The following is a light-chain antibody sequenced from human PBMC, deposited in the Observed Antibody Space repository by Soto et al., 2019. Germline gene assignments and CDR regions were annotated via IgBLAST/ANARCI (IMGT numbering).Light chain of an antibody. CDR3: HQFATARS. CDR2: DAS. J-gene: IGKJ1*01. Sequence: DIVLTQSPATLSLSPGERATLSCRASQSVSSYLAWYQQKPGQAPRLLIYDASNRATGVPARFSGSGSGTDFTLTISSLEPEDFAVYYCHQFATARSFGQGTKVDMK. CDR1: QSVSSY. V-gene: IGKV3-11*01.